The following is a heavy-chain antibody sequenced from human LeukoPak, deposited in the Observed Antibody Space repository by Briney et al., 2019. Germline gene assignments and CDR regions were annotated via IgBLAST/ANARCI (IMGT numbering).Heavy chain of an antibody. CDR2: IYYSGST. J-gene: IGHJ6*03. CDR3: ARRLKVISKAPSYYYYMDV. D-gene: IGHD3-22*01. Sequence: PSETLSLTYTVSGGSISSSSYYWGWIRQPPGKGLEWIGSIYYSGSTYYNPSLKSRVTISVDTSKNQFSLKLSSVTAADTAVYYCARRLKVISKAPSYYYYMDVWGKGTTVTVSS. V-gene: IGHV4-39*01. CDR1: GGSISSSSYY.